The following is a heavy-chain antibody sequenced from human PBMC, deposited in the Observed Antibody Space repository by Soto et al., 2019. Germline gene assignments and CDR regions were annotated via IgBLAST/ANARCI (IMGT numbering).Heavy chain of an antibody. CDR1: GFTFSSYS. J-gene: IGHJ4*02. CDR3: ARAPCGGDCYRGARYYFDY. CDR2: ISSSSSTI. Sequence: ESGGGLVQPGGSLRLSCAASGFTFSSYSMNWVRQAPGKGLEWVSYISSSSSTIYYADSVKGRFTISRDNAKNSLYLQMNSLRDEDTAVYYCARAPCGGDCYRGARYYFDYWGQGTLVTVSS. D-gene: IGHD2-21*02. V-gene: IGHV3-48*02.